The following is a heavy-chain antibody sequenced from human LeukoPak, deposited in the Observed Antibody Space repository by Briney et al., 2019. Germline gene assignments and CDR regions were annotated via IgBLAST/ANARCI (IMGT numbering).Heavy chain of an antibody. V-gene: IGHV3-48*04. CDR1: GFTFSSYS. CDR3: ARHRGEWFGARNWFDP. D-gene: IGHD3-10*01. Sequence: PGGSLRLSCAASGFTFSSYSMNWVRQAPGKGLEWVSYISSSSSTIYYADSVKGRFTISRDNAKNSLYLQMNSLRAEDTAVYYCARHRGEWFGARNWFDPWGQGTLVTVSS. J-gene: IGHJ5*02. CDR2: ISSSSSTI.